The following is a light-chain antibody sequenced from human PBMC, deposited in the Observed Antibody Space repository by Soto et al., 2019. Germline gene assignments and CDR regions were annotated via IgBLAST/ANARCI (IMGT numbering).Light chain of an antibody. V-gene: IGLV2-11*01. CDR3: CSYAGRYTLVV. Sequence: QSVLTQPRSVSGSPGQSVTISCTGTSSEVGGYKYVSWYQQYPGKVPKLIISDVSKRPSGVPDRFSGSKSGNTASLTISGLQADDEADYYCCSYAGRYTLVVFGGGTKVTVL. J-gene: IGLJ2*01. CDR2: DVS. CDR1: SSEVGGYKY.